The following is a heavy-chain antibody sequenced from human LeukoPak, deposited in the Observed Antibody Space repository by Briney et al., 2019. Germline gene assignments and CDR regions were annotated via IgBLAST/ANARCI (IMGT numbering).Heavy chain of an antibody. V-gene: IGHV3-33*06. CDR1: GFTFTSFG. J-gene: IGHJ5*01. Sequence: GVSLRLSCAASGFTFTSFGLHWVRQAPGKGLEWVAVIWYDERIQEYADSVKGRFTISRDISKNTLYLQMNSLRADDTAVYYCAKGLTRSWVNWFVSWGQGTLVTVSS. CDR3: AKGLTRSWVNWFVS. CDR2: IWYDERIQ. D-gene: IGHD3-10*01.